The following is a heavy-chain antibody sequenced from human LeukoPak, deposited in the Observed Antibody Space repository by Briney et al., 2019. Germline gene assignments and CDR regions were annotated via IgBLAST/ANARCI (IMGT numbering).Heavy chain of an antibody. J-gene: IGHJ4*02. CDR1: GGSFSGYS. D-gene: IGHD2-2*01. CDR3: ARGIPHYCSSTTCPNDY. V-gene: IGHV4-34*01. CDR2: ILRSGST. Sequence: KPSETLSLTCAVYGGSFSGYSWSWIRQPPGKGLEWIGEILRSGSTNYHPSLKSRVTISVDTSKNQFSLKLSSVTAADTAVYYCARGIPHYCSSTTCPNDYWGQGTLVTVSS.